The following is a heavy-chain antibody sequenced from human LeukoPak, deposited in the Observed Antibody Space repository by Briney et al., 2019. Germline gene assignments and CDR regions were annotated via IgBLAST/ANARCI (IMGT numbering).Heavy chain of an antibody. V-gene: IGHV3-23*01. CDR2: ISGSGGST. Sequence: GGSLRLSCAASGFTFSSYAMSWVRQAPGKGLEWVSAISGSGGSTYYADSVKGRFTISRDNSKNPLYLQMTSLRAEDTAVYYCATFRSSPAAAMGVGFDYWGQGTLVTVSS. J-gene: IGHJ4*02. CDR1: GFTFSSYA. D-gene: IGHD2-2*01. CDR3: ATFRSSPAAAMGVGFDY.